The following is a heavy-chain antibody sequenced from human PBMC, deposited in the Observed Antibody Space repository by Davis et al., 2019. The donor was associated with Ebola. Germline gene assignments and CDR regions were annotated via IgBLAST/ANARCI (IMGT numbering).Heavy chain of an antibody. J-gene: IGHJ5*02. Sequence: ASVKVSCKASGYTFSSYEISWVRQAPGQGLECMGWINTYNGNTNYAQKLQGRVTMTTDTSTSTAYMELRSLRSDDTAVYYCARVAHSGSYSGGFDLWGQGTLVTVSS. CDR2: INTYNGNT. CDR1: GYTFSSYE. V-gene: IGHV1-18*01. D-gene: IGHD1-26*01. CDR3: ARVAHSGSYSGGFDL.